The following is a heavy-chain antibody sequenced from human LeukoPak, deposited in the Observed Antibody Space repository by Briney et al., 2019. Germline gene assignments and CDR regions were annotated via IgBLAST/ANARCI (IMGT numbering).Heavy chain of an antibody. CDR1: GGSISSGGYS. J-gene: IGHJ4*02. D-gene: IGHD4-17*01. V-gene: IGHV4-30-2*01. CDR2: IYHSGST. CDR3: ARGLDGDYGGVDY. Sequence: SETLSLTCAVSGGSISSGGYSWSWIRQPPGKGLEWIGYIYHSGSTYYNPSLKSRVTISVDTSKNQFSLKLSSVTAADTAVYYCARGLDGDYGGVDYWGQGTLVTVSS.